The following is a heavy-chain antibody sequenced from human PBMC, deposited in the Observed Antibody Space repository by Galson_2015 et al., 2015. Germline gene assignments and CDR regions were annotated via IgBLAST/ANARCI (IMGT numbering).Heavy chain of an antibody. CDR3: ARAAPIRKITDY. CDR1: GFIFSNYA. Sequence: SLRLSCATSGFIFSNYALSWVRQAPGKGLEWVSAISGSGDTTYYAGSVRGRFTISRDRSKNALYLQMNSLRAEDTAIYYCARAAPIRKITDYWGRGTLVTVSS. J-gene: IGHJ4*02. V-gene: IGHV3-23*01. D-gene: IGHD3-16*01. CDR2: ISGSGDTT.